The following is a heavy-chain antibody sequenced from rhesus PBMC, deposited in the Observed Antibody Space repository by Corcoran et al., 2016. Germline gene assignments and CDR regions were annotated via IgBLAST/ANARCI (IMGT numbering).Heavy chain of an antibody. CDR3: SRDAISLDV. CDR1: GFPITTNY. J-gene: IGHJ5-2*02. V-gene: IGHV4-147*01. Sequence: QVQLQESGPGLVKPSETLSLTCAVSGFPITTNYWTWIRHSPGKGLEWIGYISGTSGSTSYTPSLQNRVTISKDTSENQFSLRLNFATAADTAVYYCSRDAISLDVWGRGLLVTVSS. D-gene: IGHD3-3*01. CDR2: ISGTSGST.